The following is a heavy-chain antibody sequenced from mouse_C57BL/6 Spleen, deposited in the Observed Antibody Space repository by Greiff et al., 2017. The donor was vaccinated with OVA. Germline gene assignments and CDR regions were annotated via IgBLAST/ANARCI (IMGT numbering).Heavy chain of an antibody. CDR2: INPNNGGT. CDR3: AREGTTVVARYFDV. Sequence: EVQLQQSGPELVKPGASVKIPCKASGYTFTDYNMDWVKQSHGKSLEWIGDINPNNGGTIYNQKFKGKATLTVDKSSSTAYMELRSLTSEDTAVYYCAREGTTVVARYFDVWGTGTTVTVSS. J-gene: IGHJ1*03. D-gene: IGHD1-1*01. CDR1: GYTFTDYN. V-gene: IGHV1-18*01.